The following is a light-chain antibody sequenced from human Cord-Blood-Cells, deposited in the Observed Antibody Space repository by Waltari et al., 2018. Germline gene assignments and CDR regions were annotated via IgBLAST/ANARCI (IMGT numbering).Light chain of an antibody. CDR2: DVS. J-gene: IGLJ2*01. V-gene: IGLV2-14*01. CDR3: SSYTSSSTLVV. CDR1: SKDVGGYNY. Sequence: QSALTQPASVSGSPGQSITISCTGTSKDVGGYNYLSWYHQHPGKAPKLMIYDVSNRPSGVSNRFSGSKSGNTASLTISGLQAEDEADYYCSSYTSSSTLVVFGGGTKLTVL.